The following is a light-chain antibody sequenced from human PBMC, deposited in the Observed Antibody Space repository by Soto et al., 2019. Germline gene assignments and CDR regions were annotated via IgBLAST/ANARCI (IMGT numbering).Light chain of an antibody. CDR2: AAS. V-gene: IGKV3-15*01. J-gene: IGKJ2*01. CDR3: QQYIRSPYT. CDR1: QSVNSN. Sequence: EVVMTQSPGTLSVSPGERCTLSCRASQSVNSNLAWYQHKPGQAPRLLIYAASTRPIGIPARFSGRGSGTDFTLTISRLEPEDFAVYYGQQYIRSPYTFGQGNRLEIK.